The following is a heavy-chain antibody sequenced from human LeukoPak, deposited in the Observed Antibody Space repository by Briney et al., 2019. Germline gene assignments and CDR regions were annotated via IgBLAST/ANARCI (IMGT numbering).Heavy chain of an antibody. CDR1: GFTFSSDG. J-gene: IGHJ5*02. CDR2: RRYDGSKK. CDR3: AKDGVPAATRYNCFDP. Sequence: GGSLRLSCAASGFTFSSDGMHWVRQAPGKGLEWVAFRRYDGSKKYYADSVKSRFTISRDNSKTTLYLQMNSLRAQDPAVYYCAKDGVPAATRYNCFDPWGQGTLVTVSS. D-gene: IGHD2-2*01. V-gene: IGHV3-30*02.